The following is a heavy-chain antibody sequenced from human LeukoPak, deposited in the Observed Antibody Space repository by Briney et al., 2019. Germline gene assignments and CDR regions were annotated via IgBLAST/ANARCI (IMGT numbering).Heavy chain of an antibody. J-gene: IGHJ4*02. Sequence: GGSLRLSCAASGFIFSNYAMSWVRQAPARGLVWVSSLRGDDETFYADSVKGRFTLSRDNAKNTLYLQMNSLRAEDTAVYYCARGDYDFDYWGQGTLVTVSS. V-gene: IGHV3-23*01. CDR2: LRGDDET. CDR1: GFIFSNYA. D-gene: IGHD4-17*01. CDR3: ARGDYDFDY.